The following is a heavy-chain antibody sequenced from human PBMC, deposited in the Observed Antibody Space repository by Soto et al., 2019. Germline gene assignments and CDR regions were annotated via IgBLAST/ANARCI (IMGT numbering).Heavy chain of an antibody. J-gene: IGHJ6*02. Sequence: GAPVNVCCEARRYSFASYDRSWVQQATGQGLEWMGWMNPNSGNTGYAQKFQGRVTMTRNTSISTAYMELSSLRSEDTAVYYCARHFWSGYYPLPYYYYGMDVWAQGTTVTVS. V-gene: IGHV1-8*01. D-gene: IGHD3-3*02. CDR3: ARHFWSGYYPLPYYYYGMDV. CDR2: MNPNSGNT. CDR1: RYSFASYD.